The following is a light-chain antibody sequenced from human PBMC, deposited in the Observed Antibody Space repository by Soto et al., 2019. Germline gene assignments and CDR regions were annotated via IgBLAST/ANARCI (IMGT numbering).Light chain of an antibody. J-gene: IGKJ2*01. CDR3: EQRSNLPPYT. CDR1: QSVSTY. V-gene: IGKV3-11*01. CDR2: GAS. Sequence: EIVLTQSPATLSLSPGERATLSCRASQSVSTYLAWYQQKPGQAPRLLIYGASNRATGVPARFSGSGSGTDFTLTISSLEPDDSALYYCEQRSNLPPYTFGQGTKLEIK.